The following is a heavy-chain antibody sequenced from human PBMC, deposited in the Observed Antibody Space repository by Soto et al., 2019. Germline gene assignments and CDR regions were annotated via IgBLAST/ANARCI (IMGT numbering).Heavy chain of an antibody. CDR1: GGTFSSYA. Sequence: QVQLVQSGAEVKKPGSSVKVSCKASGGTFSSYAISWVRQAPGQGLEWMGGIIPIFGTANYAQKFQGRVTITADESTGAAYMALSSLRSEDTAVYYCGAVEAPYYYYGMDVWGQGTTVTVSS. CDR2: IIPIFGTA. CDR3: GAVEAPYYYYGMDV. J-gene: IGHJ6*02. D-gene: IGHD6-19*01. V-gene: IGHV1-69*12.